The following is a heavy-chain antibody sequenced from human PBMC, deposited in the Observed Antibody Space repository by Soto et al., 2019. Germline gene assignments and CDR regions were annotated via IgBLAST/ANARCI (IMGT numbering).Heavy chain of an antibody. CDR1: GGSISSSSYY. J-gene: IGHJ5*02. Sequence: PSETLSLTCPVSGGSISSSSYYWGLIRQPPGKGLEWIGSIYYSGSTYYNPSLKSRVTISVDTSKNQFSLKLSSVTAADTAVYYCARHNWAEHWFDPWGQGTLVTVSS. D-gene: IGHD7-27*01. CDR2: IYYSGST. CDR3: ARHNWAEHWFDP. V-gene: IGHV4-39*01.